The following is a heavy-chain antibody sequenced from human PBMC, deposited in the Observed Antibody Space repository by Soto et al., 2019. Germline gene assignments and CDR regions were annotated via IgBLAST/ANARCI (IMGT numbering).Heavy chain of an antibody. CDR1: ADSFSSYG. V-gene: IGHV1-69*01. Sequence: QVQLVQSGAEVKEPGSAVKVSCKAPADSFSSYGISWVRQAPGQGLEWMGGIIPIFGTTNYAEKFQGRVTINADESTNTAYMELSILRSEDTALYYCARVFPDGWVEPGVVRGYLDTWGRGTLVTVSS. J-gene: IGHJ4*02. CDR3: ARVFPDGWVEPGVVRGYLDT. CDR2: IIPIFGTT. D-gene: IGHD3-3*01.